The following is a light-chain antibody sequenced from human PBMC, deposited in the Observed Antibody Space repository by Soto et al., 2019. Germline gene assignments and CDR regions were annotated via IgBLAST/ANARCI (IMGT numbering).Light chain of an antibody. CDR3: QVWDSSSDHSI. J-gene: IGLJ2*01. V-gene: IGLV3-21*02. CDR1: SIGSKN. Sequence: SYELTQPPSVSVAPGQTATITCEGISIGSKNVHWYQQRPGQAPVLVVYDDSDRPSGIPERFSGSNSGNTATLTLSRVEVGDEAEYYCQVWDSSSDHSIFGGGTKVTVL. CDR2: DDS.